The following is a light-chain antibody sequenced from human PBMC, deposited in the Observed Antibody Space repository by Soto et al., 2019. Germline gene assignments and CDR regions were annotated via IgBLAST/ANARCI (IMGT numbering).Light chain of an antibody. CDR1: QSVSSSY. Sequence: EIVLTQSPGTLSLSPGERATLSCRASQSVSSSYLAWYQQKPGQAPRLLIYGASSRATGIPDRFSGSGSGTDFTLTISRLEPEYFAVYYCQHDGSAWTFGQGTKVEIK. V-gene: IGKV3-20*01. CDR3: QHDGSAWT. CDR2: GAS. J-gene: IGKJ1*01.